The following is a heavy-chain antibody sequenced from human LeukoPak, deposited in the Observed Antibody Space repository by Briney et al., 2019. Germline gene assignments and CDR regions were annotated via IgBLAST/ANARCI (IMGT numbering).Heavy chain of an antibody. CDR1: GFTFSSYS. CDR3: ARGGYSSGWYGAFDI. Sequence: GGSLRLSCAASGFTFSSYSMNWVRQAPGKGLEWVSSISSSSSYIYYADSVKGRFTISRDNAKNSLYLQMNSLRAEDTAVYYCARGGYSSGWYGAFDIWGQGTMVTVSS. CDR2: ISSSSSYI. J-gene: IGHJ3*02. D-gene: IGHD6-19*01. V-gene: IGHV3-21*01.